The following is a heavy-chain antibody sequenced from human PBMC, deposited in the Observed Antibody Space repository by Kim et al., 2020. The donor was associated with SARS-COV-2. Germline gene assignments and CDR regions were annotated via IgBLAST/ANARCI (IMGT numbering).Heavy chain of an antibody. D-gene: IGHD6-13*01. V-gene: IGHV1-69*13. Sequence: SVKVSCKASGGTFSSYAISWVRQAPGQGLEWMGGIIPIFGTANYAQKFQGRVTITADESTSTAYMELSSLRSEDTAVYYCASYESVSSSWYLEPYGMDVWGQGTTVTVSS. CDR3: ASYESVSSSWYLEPYGMDV. CDR2: IIPIFGTA. J-gene: IGHJ6*02. CDR1: GGTFSSYA.